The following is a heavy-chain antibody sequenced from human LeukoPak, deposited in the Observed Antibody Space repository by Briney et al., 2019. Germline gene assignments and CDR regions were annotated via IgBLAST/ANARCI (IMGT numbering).Heavy chain of an antibody. V-gene: IGHV3-33*01. CDR1: GFTFSSYG. CDR2: IWYDGSNK. Sequence: PGRSLRLSSAASGFTFSSYGMRWVCEAPGKGVEGVAVIWYDGSNKNYADSVKGRFTISRENSRTTLYLQMNSLRAEDTAVYYCATSNSIDYWGHGDPGTASS. D-gene: IGHD4-23*01. CDR3: ATSNSIDY. J-gene: IGHJ4*01.